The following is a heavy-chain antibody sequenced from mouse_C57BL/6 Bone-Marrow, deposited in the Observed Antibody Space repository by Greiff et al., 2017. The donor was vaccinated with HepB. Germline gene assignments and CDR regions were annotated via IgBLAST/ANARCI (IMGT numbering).Heavy chain of an antibody. CDR3: AIKTAQVPWFAY. CDR1: GYTFTSYW. D-gene: IGHD3-2*02. V-gene: IGHV1-7*01. CDR2: INPSSGYT. Sequence: VQRVESGAELAKPGASVKLSCKASGYTFTSYWMHWVKQRPGQGLEWIGYINPSSGYTKYNQKFKDKATLTADKSSSTAYMQLSSLTYEDSAVYYCAIKTAQVPWFAYWGQGTLVTVSA. J-gene: IGHJ3*01.